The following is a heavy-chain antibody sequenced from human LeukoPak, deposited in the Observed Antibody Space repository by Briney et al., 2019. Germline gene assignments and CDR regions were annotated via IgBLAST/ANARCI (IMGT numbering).Heavy chain of an antibody. J-gene: IGHJ4*02. CDR2: IKQDGSEK. CDR1: GFTFSRYW. D-gene: IGHD2-8*01. CDR3: ARLLVDGGGGGAFDY. V-gene: IGHV3-7*01. Sequence: GGSLRLSCAASGFTFSRYWMSWVRQAPGKGLEWVVNIKQDGSEKYYVDSVNGRFTISRDNAKNSLYLQMNSLRAEDTAVYYCARLLVDGGGGGAFDYWGQGILVTVSS.